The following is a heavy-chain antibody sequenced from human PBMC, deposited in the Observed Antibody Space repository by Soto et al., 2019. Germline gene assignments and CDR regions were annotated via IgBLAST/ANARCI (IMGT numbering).Heavy chain of an antibody. CDR1: GGSISSYY. D-gene: IGHD5-12*01. Sequence: KTSETLSLTCTVSGGSISSYYWSWIRQPPGKGLEWIGYIYYSGSTNYNPSLKSRVTISVDTSKNQFSLKLSSVTAADTAVYYCARSRDGYKSQFDYWGQGTLVTVSS. V-gene: IGHV4-59*01. J-gene: IGHJ4*02. CDR3: ARSRDGYKSQFDY. CDR2: IYYSGST.